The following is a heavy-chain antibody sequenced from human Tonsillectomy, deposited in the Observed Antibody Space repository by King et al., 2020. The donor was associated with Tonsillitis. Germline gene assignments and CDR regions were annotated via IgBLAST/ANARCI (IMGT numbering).Heavy chain of an antibody. Sequence: VQLQQSGPGLVKPSQTLSLTCAISGDSVSSNSAAWNWIRQSPSRGLEWLGRSYYRSKWHNDYAVSVKSRITIKSDTPKHHFSLQLNSVTPEDTAVYYCARDLVGEPYYYFYMDVWGEGTTVTVSS. D-gene: IGHD1-26*01. CDR3: ARDLVGEPYYYFYMDV. CDR1: GDSVSSNSAA. V-gene: IGHV6-1*01. CDR2: SYYRSKWHN. J-gene: IGHJ6*03.